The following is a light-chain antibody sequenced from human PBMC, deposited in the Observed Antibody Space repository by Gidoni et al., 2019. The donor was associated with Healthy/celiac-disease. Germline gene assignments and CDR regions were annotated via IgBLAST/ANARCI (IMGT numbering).Light chain of an antibody. J-gene: IGKJ1*01. Sequence: EMVLTQSPGTLSLSPGERATLSCRASQSVSSSFLAWYQQKLGQAPRLLTYGASSRATGIPDRFSGSGSGTDFPPTISLLEPEYFAVYYCQQYGSSPRTFGQGTKVEIK. CDR3: QQYGSSPRT. V-gene: IGKV3-20*01. CDR1: QSVSSSF. CDR2: GAS.